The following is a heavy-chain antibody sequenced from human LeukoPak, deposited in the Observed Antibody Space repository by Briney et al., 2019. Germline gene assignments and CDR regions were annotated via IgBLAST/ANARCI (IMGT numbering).Heavy chain of an antibody. J-gene: IGHJ4*02. CDR1: GYTFTSYG. CDR3: ARAKDSYGYSGFDY. D-gene: IGHD5-18*01. Sequence: GASVKVSCKASGYTFTSYGISWVRQAPGQGLEGMGWISAYNGNTNYAQKLQGRVTMTTDTSTSTAYMELRSLRSDDTAVYYCARAKDSYGYSGFDYWGQGTLVTVSS. V-gene: IGHV1-18*01. CDR2: ISAYNGNT.